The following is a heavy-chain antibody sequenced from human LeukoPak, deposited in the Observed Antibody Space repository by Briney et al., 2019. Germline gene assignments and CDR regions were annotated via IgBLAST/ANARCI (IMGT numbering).Heavy chain of an antibody. CDR3: ARIRRYYGSGSYYYYGMDV. Sequence: SETLSLTSTVSGGSLSSYYWSWIRQPPGKGLEWIGYIYYSGSTNYNPSLKSRVTISVDTSKNQFSLKLSSVTAADTAVYYCARIRRYYGSGSYYYYGMDVWGQGTTVTVSS. CDR2: IYYSGST. D-gene: IGHD3-10*01. V-gene: IGHV4-59*08. CDR1: GGSLSSYY. J-gene: IGHJ6*02.